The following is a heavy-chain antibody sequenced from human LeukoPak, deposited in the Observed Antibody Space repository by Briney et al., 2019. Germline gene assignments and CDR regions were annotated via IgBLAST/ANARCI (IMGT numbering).Heavy chain of an antibody. CDR3: AKDPRTMDGDAFDI. CDR1: GYTFTSYG. Sequence: ASVKVSCKASGYTFTSYGISWKRQAPGQGLEWMGWIRDYTYNANYAQKFQGRVTMTTDTVTNTVFLELKSLRSDDTAVYYCAKDPRTMDGDAFDIWGQGTMVTVSS. V-gene: IGHV1-18*01. D-gene: IGHD3-10*01. J-gene: IGHJ3*02. CDR2: IRDYTYNA.